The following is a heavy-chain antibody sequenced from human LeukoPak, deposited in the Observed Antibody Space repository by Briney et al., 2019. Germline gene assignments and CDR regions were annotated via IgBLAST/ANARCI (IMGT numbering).Heavy chain of an antibody. CDR3: TTTHQWELPHHAFDI. Sequence: GGSLRLSCAASGFTFSNAWMSWVRQAPGKGLEWVGRIKSKTDGGTTDYAAPVKGRFTISRDDSKNTLYLQMNSLKTEDTAVYYCTTTHQWELPHHAFDIWGQGTMVTVSS. CDR2: IKSKTDGGTT. CDR1: GFTFSNAW. D-gene: IGHD1-26*01. J-gene: IGHJ3*02. V-gene: IGHV3-15*01.